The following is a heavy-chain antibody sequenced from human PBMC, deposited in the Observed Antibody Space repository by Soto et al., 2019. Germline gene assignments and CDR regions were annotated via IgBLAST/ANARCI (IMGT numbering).Heavy chain of an antibody. V-gene: IGHV3-23*01. CDR1: GFTFSSYA. CDR2: ISGSGGST. J-gene: IGHJ4*02. CDR3: AKDPTMSSEAFDY. Sequence: EVQLLESGGGLVQPGGSLRLSCAASGFTFSSYAMSWVRQAPGKGLEWVSAISGSGGSTYYADSVKGRFTISGDNSKNTLYLQMNSLRAEDTAVYYCAKDPTMSSEAFDYWGQGTLVTVSS. D-gene: IGHD3-22*01.